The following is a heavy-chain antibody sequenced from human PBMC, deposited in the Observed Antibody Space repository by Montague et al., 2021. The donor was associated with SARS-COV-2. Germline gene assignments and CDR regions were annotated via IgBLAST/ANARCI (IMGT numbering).Heavy chain of an antibody. V-gene: IGHV3-30-3*01. D-gene: IGHD2/OR15-2a*01. CDR1: GFTFSSYA. Sequence: SLRLSYAASGFTFSSYAMHWARQAPGKGLEWVAVISYDGSNKYYADSVKGRFTISRDNSKNTLYLQMNSLRAEDTAVYYCARVLGGYYGMDVWGQGTTVTVSS. CDR2: ISYDGSNK. CDR3: ARVLGGYYGMDV. J-gene: IGHJ6*02.